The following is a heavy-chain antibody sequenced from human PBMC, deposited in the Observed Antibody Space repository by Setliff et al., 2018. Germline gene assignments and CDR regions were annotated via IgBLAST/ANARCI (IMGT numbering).Heavy chain of an antibody. CDR3: ARTGTYRYFDY. Sequence: PSETLSLTCTVSGASLSSGTYYWGWIRQPPGKGLEWIGRIYYRGDTYYNASLKGRLTISVDTAQNQFSLRLTSVTAADTAAYYCARTGTYRYFDYWGQGALVTVS. J-gene: IGHJ4*02. V-gene: IGHV4-39*01. D-gene: IGHD1-1*01. CDR1: GASLSSGTYY. CDR2: IYYRGDT.